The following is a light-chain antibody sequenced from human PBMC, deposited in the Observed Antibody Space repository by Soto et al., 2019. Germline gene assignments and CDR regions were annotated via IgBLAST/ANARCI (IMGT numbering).Light chain of an antibody. J-gene: IGKJ5*01. CDR3: QQSYTPASIT. V-gene: IGKV1-39*01. CDR2: AAS. Sequence: DIQMTQSPSSLSASVGDRVTITCRASQSISRNLNWYQHKPGKAPKLLIYAASSLQNGVPSRFSGGGSGTEFTLSISSLQPEDFGTYYCQQSYTPASITCGQGTRLEIK. CDR1: QSISRN.